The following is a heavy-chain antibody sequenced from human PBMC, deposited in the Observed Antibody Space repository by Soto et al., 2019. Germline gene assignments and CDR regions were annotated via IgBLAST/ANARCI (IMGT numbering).Heavy chain of an antibody. CDR3: AREIIPLTTDWYFDL. Sequence: QVQLQESGPGLVKPSETLSLTCTVSGGSISGGIYYWSWVRQSPGKGLEWIGYIFHSGSTFYNPSLGSRVTISVATSKNQFSLRLSSVTAADTAVYYCAREIIPLTTDWYFDLWGRGTLVTVSS. D-gene: IGHD4-17*01. CDR2: IFHSGST. CDR1: GGSISGGIYY. V-gene: IGHV4-30-4*01. J-gene: IGHJ2*01.